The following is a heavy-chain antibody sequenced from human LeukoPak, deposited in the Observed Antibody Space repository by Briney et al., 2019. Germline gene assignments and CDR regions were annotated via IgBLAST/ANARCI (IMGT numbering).Heavy chain of an antibody. CDR3: ARHVTTGTIFGYYYYMDV. J-gene: IGHJ6*03. CDR1: GYSFTSYW. V-gene: IGHV5-51*01. CDR2: IYPGDSDT. D-gene: IGHD1-1*01. Sequence: GESLQISCKGSGYSFTSYWIGWVRQLPGKGLEWMGIIYPGDSDTRYSPSFQGQVTISADKSISTAYLQWSSLKASDTAMYYCARHVTTGTIFGYYYYMDVWGKGTTVTVSS.